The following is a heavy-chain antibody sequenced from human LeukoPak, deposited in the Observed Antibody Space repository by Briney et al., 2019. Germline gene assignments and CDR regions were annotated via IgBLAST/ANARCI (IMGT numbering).Heavy chain of an antibody. Sequence: GGSLRFSGAASDFSFITYAMSWLRQAPGKGLEWVSTISGVGDATYYADSVKGRFTISRDNSRNTVYLQMNSLRAEDTAVYYCANDLGWIQLNLGRGQGTLVTVSS. CDR2: ISGVGDAT. D-gene: IGHD5-18*01. J-gene: IGHJ4*02. CDR3: ANDLGWIQLNLG. V-gene: IGHV3-23*01. CDR1: DFSFITYA.